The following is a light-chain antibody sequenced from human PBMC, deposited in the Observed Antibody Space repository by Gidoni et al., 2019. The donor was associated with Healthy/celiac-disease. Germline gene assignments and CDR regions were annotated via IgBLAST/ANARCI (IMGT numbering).Light chain of an antibody. V-gene: IGKV4-1*01. Sequence: IVMTQSPDSLAVSLGERATINCKSSQSVLYSSNNKNYLAWYQQKPGQPPKLLIYWASTRESGVHDRFRGSGSGTDFTLTISSRQAEDVAVYYCQQYYSTPRTFGQGTKVEIK. CDR1: QSVLYSSNNKNY. J-gene: IGKJ1*01. CDR2: WAS. CDR3: QQYYSTPRT.